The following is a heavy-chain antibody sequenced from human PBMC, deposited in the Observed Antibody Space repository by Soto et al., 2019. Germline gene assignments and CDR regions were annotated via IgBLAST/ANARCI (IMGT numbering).Heavy chain of an antibody. D-gene: IGHD2-2*01. Sequence: VASVKVSCKASGYTFTGYYMHWVRQAPGQGLEWMGWINPNSGGTNYAQKFQGWVTMTRDTSISTAYMELSRLRSDDTAVYYCARDLCSSTSCYLLTYGMDVWGQGTTVTVSS. J-gene: IGHJ6*02. CDR2: INPNSGGT. CDR1: GYTFTGYY. V-gene: IGHV1-2*04. CDR3: ARDLCSSTSCYLLTYGMDV.